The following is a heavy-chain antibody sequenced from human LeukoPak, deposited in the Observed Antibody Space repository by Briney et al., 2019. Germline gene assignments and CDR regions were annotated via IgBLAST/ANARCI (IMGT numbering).Heavy chain of an antibody. CDR2: IWHDGSND. Sequence: PGGSLRLSCAASGFIFSSYGMHWVRQAPGKGLEWVARIWHDGSNDDYADSVKGRFTISRDNSKNTLYPQMNSLGAEDTAIYYCAKVTGDYYDTSGAFDYWGQGTLVTVPS. J-gene: IGHJ4*02. CDR3: AKVTGDYYDTSGAFDY. V-gene: IGHV3-33*06. CDR1: GFIFSSYG. D-gene: IGHD3-22*01.